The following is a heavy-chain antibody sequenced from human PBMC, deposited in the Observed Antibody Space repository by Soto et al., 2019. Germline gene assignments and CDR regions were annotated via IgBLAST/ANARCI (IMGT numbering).Heavy chain of an antibody. CDR3: ARGMTTVTTFDY. D-gene: IGHD4-17*01. J-gene: IGHJ4*02. CDR1: GGSISSGGYS. V-gene: IGHV4-30-2*01. Sequence: TLSLTCAVSGGSISSGGYSCNWIRQPPGKGLEWIGYIYHSGSTYYNPSLKSRVTISVDRSKNQFSLKQSSVTAADTAVYYCARGMTTVTTFDYWGQGTLVTVS. CDR2: IYHSGST.